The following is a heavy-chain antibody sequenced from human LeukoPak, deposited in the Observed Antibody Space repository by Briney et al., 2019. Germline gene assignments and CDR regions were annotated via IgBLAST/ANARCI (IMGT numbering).Heavy chain of an antibody. CDR3: ARDEEGFGEPLPGCFDY. CDR2: ISYDGSNK. Sequence: GGSLRLSCAASGFTFSSYAMHWVRQAPGKGLEWVAVISYDGSNKYYADSMKGRFTISRDNSKNTLYLQMNSLRAEDTAVYYCARDEEGFGEPLPGCFDYWGQGTLVTVSS. D-gene: IGHD3-10*01. V-gene: IGHV3-30*04. CDR1: GFTFSSYA. J-gene: IGHJ4*02.